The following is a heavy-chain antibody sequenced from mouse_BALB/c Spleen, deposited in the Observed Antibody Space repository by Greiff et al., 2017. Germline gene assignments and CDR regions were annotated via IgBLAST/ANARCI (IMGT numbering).Heavy chain of an antibody. J-gene: IGHJ2*01. D-gene: IGHD2-13*01. CDR2: ISSGGSYT. V-gene: IGHV5-9-4*01. CDR1: GFTLSSYA. Sequence: VQLKESGGGLVKPGGSLKLSCAASGFTLSSYAMSWVRQSPEKRLEWVAEISSGGSYTYYPDTVTGRFTISRDNAKNTLYLEMSSLRSEDTAMYYCARDVTGDYWGQGTTLTVSS. CDR3: ARDVTGDY.